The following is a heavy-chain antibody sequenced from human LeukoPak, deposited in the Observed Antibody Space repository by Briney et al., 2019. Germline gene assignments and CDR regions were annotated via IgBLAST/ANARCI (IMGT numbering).Heavy chain of an antibody. CDR2: IYYSGST. D-gene: IGHD1-26*01. CDR1: GGSISSSTYY. J-gene: IGHJ5*02. Sequence: SETLSLTCTVSGGSISSSTYYWGWIRQPPGKGLEWIGSIYYSGSTTYNPSLKSRVTISGDTSKNQFSLKLNSVTAADTAVYYCAREVWELRFWFDPWGQGTLVTVSS. CDR3: AREVWELRFWFDP. V-gene: IGHV4-39*07.